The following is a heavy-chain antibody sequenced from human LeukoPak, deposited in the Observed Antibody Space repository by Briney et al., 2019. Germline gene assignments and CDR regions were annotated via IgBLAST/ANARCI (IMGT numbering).Heavy chain of an antibody. CDR2: ISSNGGST. CDR1: GFTFSSYA. V-gene: IGHV3-64*01. J-gene: IGHJ3*02. Sequence: GGSLRLSCAASGFTFSSYAMSWVRQAPGKGLEYVSAISSNGGSTYYANSVKGRFTISRDNSKNTLYLQMGSLRAEDMAVYYCARGLWELSDFPPDAFDIWGQGTMVAVSS. CDR3: ARGLWELSDFPPDAFDI. D-gene: IGHD3-16*02.